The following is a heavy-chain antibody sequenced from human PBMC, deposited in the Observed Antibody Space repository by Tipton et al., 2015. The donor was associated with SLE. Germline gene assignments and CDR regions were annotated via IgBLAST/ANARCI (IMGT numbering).Heavy chain of an antibody. CDR3: AREYRRAAAFGYGMDV. J-gene: IGHJ6*02. CDR2: ISSSSSTI. D-gene: IGHD6-13*01. V-gene: IGHV3-48*02. CDR1: GFTFSSYS. Sequence: SLRLSCAASGFTFSSYSMNWVRQAPGKGLEWVSYISSSSSTIYYADSVKGRFTISRDNAKNSLYLQMNSLRDEDTAVYYCAREYRRAAAFGYGMDVWGQGTTVTVSS.